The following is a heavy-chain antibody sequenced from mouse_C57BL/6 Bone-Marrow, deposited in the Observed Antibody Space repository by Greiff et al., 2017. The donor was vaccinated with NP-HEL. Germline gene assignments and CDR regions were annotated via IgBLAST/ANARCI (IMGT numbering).Heavy chain of an antibody. CDR2: INPNTGGT. D-gene: IGHD4-1*01. CDR1: GYTFTDYY. J-gene: IGHJ3*01. V-gene: IGHV1-26*01. CDR3: ARYRNWDWAWFAY. Sequence: VQLQQSGPELVKPGASVKLSCKASGYTFTDYYMNWVKQSPGQSLEWIGDINPNTGGTSYNQKFKGKATLTVDKSSSTAYLELRSLTSEASAVYCCARYRNWDWAWFAYWGQGTLVTVSA.